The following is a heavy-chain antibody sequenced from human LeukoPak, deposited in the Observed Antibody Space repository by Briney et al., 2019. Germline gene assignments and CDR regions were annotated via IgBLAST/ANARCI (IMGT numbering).Heavy chain of an antibody. J-gene: IGHJ6*03. CDR3: AKGYSSPAPYYYYYMDV. CDR2: IYYSGST. CDR1: GGSISSYY. Sequence: SETLSLTCTVSGGSISSYYWSWIRRPPGKGLEWIGYIYYSGSTNYNPSLKSRVTISVDTSKNQFSLKLSSVTAADTAVYYCAKGYSSPAPYYYYYMDVWGKGTTVTVSS. D-gene: IGHD6-13*01. V-gene: IGHV4-59*01.